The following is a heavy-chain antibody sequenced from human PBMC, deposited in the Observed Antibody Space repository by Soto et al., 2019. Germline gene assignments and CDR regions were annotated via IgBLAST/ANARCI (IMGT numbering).Heavy chain of an antibody. CDR2: IIPIFGTA. CDR1: GGTFSSYT. V-gene: IGHV1-69*12. CDR3: ARGNHRWLQLWYFDL. D-gene: IGHD5-12*01. J-gene: IGHJ2*01. Sequence: QVQLVQSGAEVKKPGSSVTVSCKASGGTFSSYTISWVRQAPGQGLEWMGGIIPIFGTANYAQKVQGRVTITADESXXTAYMELSSLRSEDTAVYYCARGNHRWLQLWYFDLWGRGTLVTVSS.